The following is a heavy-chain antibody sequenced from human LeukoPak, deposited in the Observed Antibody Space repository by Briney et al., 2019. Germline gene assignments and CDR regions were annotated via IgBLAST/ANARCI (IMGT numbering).Heavy chain of an antibody. Sequence: PGGSLRLSCATSGFTFSEAWLSWVRQPPGKGLEWIGYIYYSGSTNYNPSLKSRVTISVDTSKNQFSLKLSSVTAADTAVYYCARGGSYPTWGQGTLVTVSS. V-gene: IGHV4-59*01. D-gene: IGHD1-26*01. CDR2: IYYSGST. CDR1: GFTFSEAW. J-gene: IGHJ5*02. CDR3: ARGGSYPT.